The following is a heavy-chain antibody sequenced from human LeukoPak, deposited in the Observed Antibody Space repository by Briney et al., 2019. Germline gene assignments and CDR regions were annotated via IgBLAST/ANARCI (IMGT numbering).Heavy chain of an antibody. CDR2: ISTSGSTI. D-gene: IGHD3-22*01. CDR3: ARDSHYYDRSGPNY. Sequence: PGGSLRLSCAASGFTFSSYEMNWVRQAPGKGLEWVSYISTSGSTIYYADSVKGRFTISRDNAKNSLYLQMNSLRAEDTAVYYCARDSHYYDRSGPNYWGQGTLVTVSS. V-gene: IGHV3-48*03. J-gene: IGHJ4*02. CDR1: GFTFSSYE.